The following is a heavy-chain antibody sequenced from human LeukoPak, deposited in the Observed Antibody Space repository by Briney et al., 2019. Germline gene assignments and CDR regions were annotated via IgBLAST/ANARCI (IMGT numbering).Heavy chain of an antibody. CDR2: IYYSGST. D-gene: IGHD6-19*01. CDR1: GGSISSSSYY. Sequence: SETLSLTCTVSGGSISSSSYYWGWIRQPPGKGLEWIGSIYYSGSTYYNPSLKSRVTISVDTSKNQFSLKLSSVTAADTAVYYCAHLTTCIAVAEAGAFDIWGQGTMVTVSS. J-gene: IGHJ3*02. CDR3: AHLTTCIAVAEAGAFDI. V-gene: IGHV4-39*01.